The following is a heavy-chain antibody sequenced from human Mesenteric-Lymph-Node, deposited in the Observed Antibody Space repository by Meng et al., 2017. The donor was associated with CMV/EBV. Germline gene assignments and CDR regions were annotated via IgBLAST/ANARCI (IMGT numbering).Heavy chain of an antibody. V-gene: IGHV3-30*04. J-gene: IGHJ4*02. CDR1: GFTFSSYA. CDR2: ISYDGSNK. Sequence: GESLKISCAASGFTFSSYAMHWVRQAPGKGLEWVAVISYDGSNKYYADSVKGRFTISRDNSKNTLYLQMNSLRAEDTAVYYCARDLASSGYCPDYWCQGTLVTVSS. D-gene: IGHD3-22*01. CDR3: ARDLASSGYCPDY.